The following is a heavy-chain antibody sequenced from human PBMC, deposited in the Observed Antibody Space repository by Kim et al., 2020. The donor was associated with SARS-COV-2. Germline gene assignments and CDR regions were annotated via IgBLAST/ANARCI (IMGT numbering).Heavy chain of an antibody. D-gene: IGHD3-10*01. V-gene: IGHV3-30*18. CDR2: ISYDGSNK. J-gene: IGHJ4*02. CDR1: GFTFSSYG. Sequence: GGSLRLSCAASGFTFSSYGMHWVRQAPGKGLEWVAVISYDGSNKYYADSVKGRFTISRDNSKNTLYLQMNSLRAEDTAVYYCAKDQGVLLWFGESHLFDYWGQGTLVTVSS. CDR3: AKDQGVLLWFGESHLFDY.